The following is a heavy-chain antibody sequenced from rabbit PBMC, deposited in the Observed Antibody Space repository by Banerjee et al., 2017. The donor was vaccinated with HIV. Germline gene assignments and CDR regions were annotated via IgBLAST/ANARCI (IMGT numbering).Heavy chain of an antibody. V-gene: IGHV1S40*01. CDR2: TYTTNNART. CDR1: GFSFSSVYW. Sequence: QSLEESGGDLVKPGASLTLTCTGSGFSFSSVYWIYWVRQAPGKGLEWIACTYTTNNARTYYATWVNGRFTISKTSSTSVTLQMTSLTVADTATYFCARGAGGAGDTVFSLWGPGTL. J-gene: IGHJ4*01. D-gene: IGHD2-1*01. CDR3: ARGAGGAGDTVFSL.